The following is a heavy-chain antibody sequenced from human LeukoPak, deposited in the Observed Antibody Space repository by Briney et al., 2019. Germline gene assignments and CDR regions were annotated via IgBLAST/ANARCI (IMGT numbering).Heavy chain of an antibody. CDR3: ARDYYGSGSYE. CDR2: IIPIFGTA. J-gene: IGHJ4*02. D-gene: IGHD3-10*01. V-gene: IGHV1-69*13. Sequence: ASVKVSCKASGYTFTSYYMHWVRQAPGQGLEWMGGIIPIFGTANYAQKFQGRVTITADESTSTAYMELSSLRSEDTAVYYCARDYYGSGSYEWGQGTLVTVSS. CDR1: GYTFTSYY.